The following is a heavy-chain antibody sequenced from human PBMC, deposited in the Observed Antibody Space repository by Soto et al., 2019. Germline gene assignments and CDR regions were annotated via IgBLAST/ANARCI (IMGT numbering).Heavy chain of an antibody. V-gene: IGHV3-30*18. D-gene: IGHD2-2*01. CDR1: GLTFTGYG. J-gene: IGHJ6*02. CDR2: ISYDGSNK. CDR3: AKDYEYCISTSCYSGDYGMDV. Sequence: QVQLVESGGGVVQPGRSLRLACATSGLTFTGYGMHWVRQAPGKGLEWVAVISYDGSNKYYADSVKGRFTISRDNSKNSLYLQMNSLRAEDTAVYYCAKDYEYCISTSCYSGDYGMDVWGQGTTVTVSS.